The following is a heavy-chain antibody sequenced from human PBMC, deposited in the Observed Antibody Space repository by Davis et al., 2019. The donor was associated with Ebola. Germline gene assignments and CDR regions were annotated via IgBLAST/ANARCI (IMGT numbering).Heavy chain of an antibody. CDR1: GFTFSDYY. CDR3: ARVIAVAGTGYYYGMDV. D-gene: IGHD6-19*01. J-gene: IGHJ6*02. CDR2: ISGGGRTI. V-gene: IGHV3-11*04. Sequence: GGSLRLSCAASGFTFSDYYMSWIRQAPGKGLEWVSYISGGGRTIYYADSVKGRFTISRDNAKNSLYLQMNSLRAEDTAVYYCARVIAVAGTGYYYGMDVWGQGTTVTVSS.